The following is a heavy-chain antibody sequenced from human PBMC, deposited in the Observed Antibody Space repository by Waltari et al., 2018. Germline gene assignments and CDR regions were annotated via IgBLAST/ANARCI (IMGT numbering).Heavy chain of an antibody. CDR1: GGSISSSSYY. D-gene: IGHD6-13*01. J-gene: IGHJ5*02. CDR2: IYYSGST. Sequence: QLQLQESGPGLVKPSETLSLTCTVSGGSISSSSYYWGWILQPPGKGLEWIGSIYYSGSTYYNQSLKSRVTITVDTSKNQFSLKLSSVTAADTAVYYCARLRLAAAVVDWFDPWGQGTLVTVSS. CDR3: ARLRLAAAVVDWFDP. V-gene: IGHV4-39*01.